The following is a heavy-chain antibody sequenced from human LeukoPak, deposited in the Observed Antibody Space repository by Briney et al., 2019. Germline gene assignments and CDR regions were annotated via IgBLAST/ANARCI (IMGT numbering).Heavy chain of an antibody. Sequence: GASVKVSCKASGYTFTGYYMHWVRQAPGQGLEWMGWINPNSGGTNYAQKFQGRATMTRDTSISTAYMELSRLRSDDTAVYYCARGGHRINWVVVVVIDYWGQGTLVTVSS. CDR1: GYTFTGYY. V-gene: IGHV1-2*02. J-gene: IGHJ4*02. CDR2: INPNSGGT. CDR3: ARGGHRINWVVVVVIDY. D-gene: IGHD3-22*01.